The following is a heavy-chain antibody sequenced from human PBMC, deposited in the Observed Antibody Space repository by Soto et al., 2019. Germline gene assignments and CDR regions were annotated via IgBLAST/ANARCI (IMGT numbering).Heavy chain of an antibody. CDR1: GFTFSNAW. Sequence: PGGSVKLFCAASGFTFSNAWMNWVRQAPGKGLEWVGRIKSKTDGGTTDYAAPVKGRFTISRDDSKNTLYLQMNSLKTEDTAVYYCTTDLANYYDSSGPLINCYWGQGTLVTVSS. D-gene: IGHD3-22*01. CDR2: IKSKTDGGTT. J-gene: IGHJ4*02. CDR3: TTDLANYYDSSGPLINCY. V-gene: IGHV3-15*07.